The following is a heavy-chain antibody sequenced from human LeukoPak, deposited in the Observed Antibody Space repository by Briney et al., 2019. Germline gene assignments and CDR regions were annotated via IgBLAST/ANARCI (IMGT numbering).Heavy chain of an antibody. V-gene: IGHV3-23*01. D-gene: IGHD1-26*01. CDR3: VREATGYSFADY. CDR1: GFTFSNFA. CDR2: LNGDNT. Sequence: GGSLRLSCAASGFTFSNFAMSWIRQAPGKGLEWVSALNGDNTYYADSVKGRFTVSRDNSENTLYLQMNSLTAEDTAVYYCVREATGYSFADYWGQGTLVSVSS. J-gene: IGHJ4*02.